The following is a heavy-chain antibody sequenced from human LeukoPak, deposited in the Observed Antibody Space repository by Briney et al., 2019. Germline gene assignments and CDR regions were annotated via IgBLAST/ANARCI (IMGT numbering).Heavy chain of an antibody. D-gene: IGHD5-18*01. CDR1: GYTFTSYD. J-gene: IGHJ4*02. CDR3: AIGYSYDTAFDY. V-gene: IGHV1-18*01. CDR2: ISAYTGNT. Sequence: GASVKVSCKASGYTFTSYDINWVRQAPGQGLEWRGWISAYTGNTNYAQKLQGRVTMTTDTSTSTAYMELRNLRSDDTAVYYCAIGYSYDTAFDYWGQGTLVTVSS.